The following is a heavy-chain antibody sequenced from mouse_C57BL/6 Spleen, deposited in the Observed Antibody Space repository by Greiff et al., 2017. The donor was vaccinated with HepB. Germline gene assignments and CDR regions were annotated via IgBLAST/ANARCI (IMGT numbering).Heavy chain of an antibody. CDR2: TFYSGIT. D-gene: IGHD1-1*01. CDR3: ARERGDLLLHAMDY. CDR1: GFSINSDCY. V-gene: IGHV3-3*01. J-gene: IGHJ4*01. Sequence: EVQLQQSGPSLVRPSQTLSLTCTVTGFSINSDCYWIWIRQFPGNKLEYIGYTFYSGITYYNPSLESRTYITRDTSKNQFSLKLSSVTTEDTATYYCARERGDLLLHAMDYWGQGTSVTVSS.